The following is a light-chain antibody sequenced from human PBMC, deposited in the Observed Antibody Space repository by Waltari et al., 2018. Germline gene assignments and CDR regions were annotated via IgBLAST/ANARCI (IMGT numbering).Light chain of an antibody. J-gene: IGLJ2*01. CDR2: LNSDGSH. V-gene: IGLV4-69*01. Sequence: QPVLTQSPSASASLGASVKLTCTLSTGHSDFAIAWHQQQPERGPRYLMTLNSDGSHTKGDEIPDRFSGSSSGAERYLTISSLQSEDEAAYYCQTWGSGIVTFGGGTQLTVL. CDR1: TGHSDFA. CDR3: QTWGSGIVT.